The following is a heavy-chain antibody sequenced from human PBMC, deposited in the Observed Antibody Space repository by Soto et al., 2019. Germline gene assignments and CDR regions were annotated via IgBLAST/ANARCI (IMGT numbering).Heavy chain of an antibody. V-gene: IGHV3-43D*04. CDR2: ISWDGGST. D-gene: IGHD6-13*01. CDR1: GFTFDDYA. CDR3: AKARIAAHYYYSDYGMDV. Sequence: GGSLRLSCAASGFTFDDYAMHWVRQAPGKGLEWVSLISWDGGSTYYADSVKGRFTISRDNSKNSLYLQMNSLRAEDTALYYSAKARIAAHYYYSDYGMDVSGQGTTVTVSS. J-gene: IGHJ6*02.